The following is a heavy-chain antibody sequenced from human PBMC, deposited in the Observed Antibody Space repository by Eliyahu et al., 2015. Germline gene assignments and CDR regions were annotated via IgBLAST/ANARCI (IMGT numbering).Heavy chain of an antibody. D-gene: IGHD3-16*01. Sequence: QLVESGGGVVQPGRSLRLTCXASXXXFDDHAMHWVRQAPGKGPEWVASISWNSGKIAYVDSVKGRFTISRDNAKNSLYIQMNSLRVEDTALYYCTKDVSADDYNSYYFDYGMDAWGQGTTVIVSS. CDR3: TKDVSADDYNSYYFDYGMDA. CDR1: XXXFDDHA. CDR2: ISWNSGKI. J-gene: IGHJ6*02. V-gene: IGHV3-9*01.